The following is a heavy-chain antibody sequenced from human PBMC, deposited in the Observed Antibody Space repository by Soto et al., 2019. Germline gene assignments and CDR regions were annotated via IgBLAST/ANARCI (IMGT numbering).Heavy chain of an antibody. CDR2: IGSSGGVT. D-gene: IGHD7-27*01. J-gene: IGHJ4*02. Sequence: EVQLLESGGGLVQPGGSLRLSCVASGFTFSTYAMSWVRQAPGKGLEWVSIIGSSGGVTVYADSVKGRFTISRDNSMNPLYRQMNSLTAEDTAVYYCAKHFVTGEIDYWGQGTLVTVSS. V-gene: IGHV3-23*01. CDR1: GFTFSTYA. CDR3: AKHFVTGEIDY.